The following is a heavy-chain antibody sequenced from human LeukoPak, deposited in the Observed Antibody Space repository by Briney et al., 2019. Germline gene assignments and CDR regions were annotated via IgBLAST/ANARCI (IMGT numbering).Heavy chain of an antibody. CDR1: GGSISSGGYY. CDR2: IYYSGST. Sequence: PSETLSLTCTVSGGSISSGGYYWSWIRQHPGKGLEWIGYIYYSGSTYNNPSLKSRVTISVDTSKNQFSLKLSSVTAADTAVYYCASRQISGLDAFDIWGQGTMVTVSS. V-gene: IGHV4-31*03. J-gene: IGHJ3*02. CDR3: ASRQISGLDAFDI. D-gene: IGHD2-15*01.